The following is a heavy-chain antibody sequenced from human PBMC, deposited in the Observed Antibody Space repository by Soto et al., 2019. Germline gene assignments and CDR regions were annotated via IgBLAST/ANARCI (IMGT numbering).Heavy chain of an antibody. CDR1: GFTFSSYA. J-gene: IGHJ4*02. V-gene: IGHV3-23*01. D-gene: IGHD3-9*01. CDR3: AKADYDILTGSWYYFDY. CDR2: ISGSGGST. Sequence: GGSLRLSCAASGFTFSSYAMSWVRQAPGKGLEWVSAISGSGGSTYYADSVKGRFTISRDNSKNTLYLQMNSLRAEDTAVYYCAKADYDILTGSWYYFDYWGQGTLVTVSS.